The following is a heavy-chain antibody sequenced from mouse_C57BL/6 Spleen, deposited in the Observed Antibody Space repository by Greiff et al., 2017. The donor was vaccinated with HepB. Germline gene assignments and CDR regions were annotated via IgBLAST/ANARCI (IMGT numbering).Heavy chain of an antibody. V-gene: IGHV5-4*03. CDR3: ARLPRYYGSSAAFDY. D-gene: IGHD1-1*01. CDR1: GFTFSSYA. J-gene: IGHJ2*01. CDR2: ISDGGSYT. Sequence: DVKLVESGGGLVKPGGSLKLSCAASGFTFSSYAMSWVRQTPEKRLEWVATISDGGSYTYYPDNVKGRFTISRDNAKNNLYLQMSHLKSEDTAMYYCARLPRYYGSSAAFDYWGQGTTLTVSS.